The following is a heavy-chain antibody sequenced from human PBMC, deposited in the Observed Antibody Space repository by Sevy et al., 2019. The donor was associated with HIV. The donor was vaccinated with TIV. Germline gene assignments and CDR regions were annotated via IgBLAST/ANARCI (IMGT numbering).Heavy chain of an antibody. CDR1: GGSISSSSYY. Sequence: SETLSLTCTVSGGSISSSSYYWGWIRQPPGKGLDWIGSIYYSGSTYYNPSLKSRVTISVDTSKNQFSLKLSSVTAADTAEYYCARQFGYSSSWGAFDIWGQGTMVTVSS. J-gene: IGHJ3*02. D-gene: IGHD6-6*01. V-gene: IGHV4-39*01. CDR3: ARQFGYSSSWGAFDI. CDR2: IYYSGST.